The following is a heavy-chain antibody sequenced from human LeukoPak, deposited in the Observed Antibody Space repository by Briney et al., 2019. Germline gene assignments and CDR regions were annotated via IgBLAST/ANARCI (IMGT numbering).Heavy chain of an antibody. CDR3: ARIVVVPAAIHYYYYMDV. CDR1: GYTFTSYD. CDR2: MNPNSGNT. V-gene: IGHV1-8*03. Sequence: ASVKVSCKASGYTFTSYDINWVRQATGQGLEWRGWMNPNSGNTGYAQKFQGRVTITRNTSISTAYMELSSLRSEDTAVYYCARIVVVPAAIHYYYYMDVWGKGTTVTVSS. D-gene: IGHD2-2*01. J-gene: IGHJ6*03.